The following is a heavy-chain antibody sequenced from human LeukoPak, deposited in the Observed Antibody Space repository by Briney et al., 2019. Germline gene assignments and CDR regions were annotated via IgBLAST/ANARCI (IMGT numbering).Heavy chain of an antibody. Sequence: PGGSLRLSCAASGFTFSSYGMHWVRQAPGKGLEWVAFIRYDGSNKYYADSVKGRFTISRDNAKNSLYLQMNSLRAEDTAVYYCARFLRIGYYDSSGYGYWGQGTLVTVSS. V-gene: IGHV3-30*02. CDR1: GFTFSSYG. CDR2: IRYDGSNK. J-gene: IGHJ4*02. D-gene: IGHD3-22*01. CDR3: ARFLRIGYYDSSGYGY.